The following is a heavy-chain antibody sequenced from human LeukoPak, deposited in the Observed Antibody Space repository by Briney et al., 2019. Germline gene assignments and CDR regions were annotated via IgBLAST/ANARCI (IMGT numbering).Heavy chain of an antibody. CDR1: GGSFSGYY. Sequence: SETLSLTCAVYGGSFSGYYWSWIRQPPGKGLEWIGYIYYSGSTSYNPSLKSRVTISVDTSKNQFSLKLSSVTAADTAVYYCARVKGEYSSGWYDYWGQGTLVTVSS. CDR3: ARVKGEYSSGWYDY. V-gene: IGHV4-59*01. J-gene: IGHJ4*02. D-gene: IGHD6-19*01. CDR2: IYYSGST.